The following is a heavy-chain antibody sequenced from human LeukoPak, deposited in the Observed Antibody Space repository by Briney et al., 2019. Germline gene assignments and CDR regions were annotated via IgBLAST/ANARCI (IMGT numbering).Heavy chain of an antibody. CDR2: ISYDGSNR. CDR3: ARGPRAYSSGLDY. Sequence: QPGGSLRLSCAASGFTFSSYAMHWVRQAPGKGLEWVAVISYDGSNRYYADSVKGRFTISRDNSKNTLYLQMNSLRAEDTAVYYCARGPRAYSSGLDYWGQGTLVTVSS. J-gene: IGHJ4*02. V-gene: IGHV3-30*01. D-gene: IGHD6-19*01. CDR1: GFTFSSYA.